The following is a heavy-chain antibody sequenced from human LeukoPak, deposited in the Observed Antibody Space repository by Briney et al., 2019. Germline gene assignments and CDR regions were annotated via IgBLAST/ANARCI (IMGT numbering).Heavy chain of an antibody. CDR3: ARGGYTREYYDFWSGHYYYGMDV. CDR1: GGSVSSGSYY. V-gene: IGHV4-61*01. J-gene: IGHJ6*02. D-gene: IGHD3-3*01. Sequence: SETLSLTCTVSGGSVSSGSYYWSWIRQPPGKGLEWIGYIYYSGSTNYNPSLKSRVTISVDTSKNQFSLKLSSVTAADTAVYYCARGGYTREYYDFWSGHYYYGMDVWGQGTTVTVSS. CDR2: IYYSGST.